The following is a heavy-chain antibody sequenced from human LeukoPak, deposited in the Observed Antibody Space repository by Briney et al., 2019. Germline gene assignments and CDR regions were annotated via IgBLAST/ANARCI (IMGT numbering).Heavy chain of an antibody. CDR3: AKGIGVASLIVDALDM. D-gene: IGHD3-10*01. J-gene: IGHJ3*02. CDR2: ITWNSGSI. Sequence: GGSLRLSCEASGFSSDDYAMHWVRQVPQKGLEWVPGITWNSGSILYADSVKGRFTISRDNAKNSLYLEMTSLRAEDTALYYCAKGIGVASLIVDALDMWGQGTMVTVSS. V-gene: IGHV3-9*02. CDR1: GFSSDDYA.